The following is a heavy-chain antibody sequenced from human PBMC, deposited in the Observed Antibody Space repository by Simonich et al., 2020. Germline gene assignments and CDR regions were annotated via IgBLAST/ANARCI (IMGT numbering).Heavy chain of an antibody. Sequence: QVQLQESGPGLVKPSETLSLTCTVSGGSISSYYWSWSGQPAGKGLEWIGRIYTSVSTNYNPSLKSRVSISVYKSKTQFSLKLSSVTAADTAVYYCARGAYSSSSGDYWGQGTLVTVSS. CDR3: ARGAYSSSSGDY. CDR2: IYTSVST. D-gene: IGHD6-6*01. V-gene: IGHV4-4*07. CDR1: GGSISSYY. J-gene: IGHJ4*02.